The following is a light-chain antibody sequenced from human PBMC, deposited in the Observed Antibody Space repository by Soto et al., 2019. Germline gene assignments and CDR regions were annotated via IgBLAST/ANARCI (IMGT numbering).Light chain of an antibody. CDR2: GAS. CDR3: QQYGRSPGLFT. V-gene: IGKV3-20*01. J-gene: IGKJ3*01. CDR1: QSVSSSF. Sequence: EIVLTQSPGTLSLSPGERATLPCRASQSVSSSFLAWYQQKPGQAPRLLIYGASTRATGIPDRFSGSGSGTDFTLTISRLEPEDFAVYYCQQYGRSPGLFTFGPGTKVDVK.